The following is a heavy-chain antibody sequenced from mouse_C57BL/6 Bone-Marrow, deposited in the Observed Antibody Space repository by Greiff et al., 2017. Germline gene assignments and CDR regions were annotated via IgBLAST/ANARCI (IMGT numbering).Heavy chain of an antibody. CDR3: ASRVRFAY. CDR2: IYPGDGDT. CDR1: GYAFSSSW. J-gene: IGHJ3*01. V-gene: IGHV1-82*01. Sequence: QVQLQQSGPELVKPGASVKISCKASGYAFSSSWMNWVKQRPGKGLEWIGRIYPGDGDTNYNGKFKGKATLTADKSSSTAYMQLSSLTSEDSAVYFCASRVRFAYWGQGTLVTVSA.